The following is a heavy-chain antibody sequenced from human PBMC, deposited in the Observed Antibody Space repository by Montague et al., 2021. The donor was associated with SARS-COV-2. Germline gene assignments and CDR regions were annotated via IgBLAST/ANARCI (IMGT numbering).Heavy chain of an antibody. CDR2: IYNSGST. Sequence: SETLSLTCAVYGGSFSGHYWSWIRQPPGKGLEWIGEIYNSGSTNYNPSLKSRVTISVDTSKNQFSLKLHSVTAADTAVYYCARGRIKVSMIVVVLTGASYYMDVWGKGTTVTVSS. J-gene: IGHJ6*03. CDR3: ARGRIKVSMIVVVLTGASYYMDV. V-gene: IGHV4-34*01. CDR1: GGSFSGHY. D-gene: IGHD3-22*01.